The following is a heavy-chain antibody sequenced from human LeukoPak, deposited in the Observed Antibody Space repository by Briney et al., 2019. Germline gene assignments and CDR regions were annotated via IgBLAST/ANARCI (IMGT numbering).Heavy chain of an antibody. J-gene: IGHJ4*02. V-gene: IGHV4-34*01. Sequence: PSETLSLTYAVYGGSFSGYYWSWIRQPPGKGLEWIGEINHSGRTNYNPSLKSRVTISVNTSKNQFSLKLSSVTAADTAVYYCARLEMATITALDYWGQGTLVTVSS. CDR1: GGSFSGYY. CDR2: INHSGRT. CDR3: ARLEMATITALDY. D-gene: IGHD5-24*01.